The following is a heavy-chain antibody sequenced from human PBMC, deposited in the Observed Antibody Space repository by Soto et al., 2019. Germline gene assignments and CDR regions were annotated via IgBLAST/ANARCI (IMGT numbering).Heavy chain of an antibody. V-gene: IGHV4-59*01. CDR2: VYYSGST. Sequence: SETLSLTCTVSGGSISNFYWSWVRQPPGKGLEWIGYVYYSGSTTYNPSLKSRVTISVDTSKNQFSLKVSSVTAADTAIYYCARGSAHMDVWGKGTTVTVSS. J-gene: IGHJ6*03. CDR3: ARGSAHMDV. CDR1: GGSISNFY.